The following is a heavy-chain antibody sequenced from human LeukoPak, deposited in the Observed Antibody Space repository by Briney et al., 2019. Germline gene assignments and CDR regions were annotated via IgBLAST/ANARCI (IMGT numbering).Heavy chain of an antibody. CDR3: AREAPSGYDLRGAFNI. CDR1: GYTFTSYG. V-gene: IGHV1-18*01. CDR2: ISAYNGNT. D-gene: IGHD5-12*01. J-gene: IGHJ3*02. Sequence: ASVKVSCKASGYTFTSYGISWVRQAPGQGLEWMGWISAYNGNTNYAQKLQGRVTMTTDTSTSTAYMELRSLRSDDTAVYYCAREAPSGYDLRGAFNIWGQGTMVTVSS.